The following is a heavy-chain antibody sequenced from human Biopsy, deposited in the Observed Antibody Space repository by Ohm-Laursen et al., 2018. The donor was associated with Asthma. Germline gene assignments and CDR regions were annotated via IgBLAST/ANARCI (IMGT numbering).Heavy chain of an antibody. CDR3: ARWGSFGFDY. V-gene: IGHV4-31*03. CDR2: IYYSGST. Sequence: TLSLTCPVSGGSISSGGYYWSWIRQHPGKGLEWIKYIYYSGSTYYNPSLKSRVTISVDTSKNQFSLNLSSVTAADTAVYYCARWGSFGFDYWGQGTLVTVSS. D-gene: IGHD7-27*01. J-gene: IGHJ4*02. CDR1: GGSISSGGYY.